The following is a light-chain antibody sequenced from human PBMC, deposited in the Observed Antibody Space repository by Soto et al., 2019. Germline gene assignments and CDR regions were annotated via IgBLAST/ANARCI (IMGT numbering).Light chain of an antibody. V-gene: IGLV3-21*01. J-gene: IGLJ2*01. CDR3: HVWDSDANHVV. CDR1: DIGRKS. Sequence: SYELTQPPSVSVAPGMTARITCTGNDIGRKSVHWYQQKPGQAPVLLIQYEIDRPSGIPERFSGSNSGNTATLTITRVDAGDEADYYCHVWDSDANHVVFGGGTKLTVL. CDR2: YEI.